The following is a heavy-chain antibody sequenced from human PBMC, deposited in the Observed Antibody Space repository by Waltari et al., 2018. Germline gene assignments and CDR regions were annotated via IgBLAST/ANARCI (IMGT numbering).Heavy chain of an antibody. CDR3: AREGYASSFEF. CDR2: IDSNGGGT. V-gene: IGHV1-2*02. D-gene: IGHD6-13*01. J-gene: IGHJ4*02. CDR1: GYTFTGYY. Sequence: QVQLLQSGAEVKRPGASVMVSCKASGYTFTGYYLHWVRQAPGQGLEWMGWIDSNGGGTNYAQRFQGRVTMTRDTSISTAYMEVSRLRSDDTAVYYCAREGYASSFEFWGQGTLVTVSS.